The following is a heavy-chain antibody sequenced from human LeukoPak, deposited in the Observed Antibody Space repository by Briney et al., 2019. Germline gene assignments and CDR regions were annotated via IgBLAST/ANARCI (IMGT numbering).Heavy chain of an antibody. J-gene: IGHJ4*02. CDR2: INHSGST. V-gene: IGHV4-34*01. D-gene: IGHD3-22*01. CDR1: GGSFSGYY. Sequence: PSETLSLTCAVYGGSFSGYYWSWIRQPPGKGLEWIGEINHSGSTNYNPSLKSRVTISVDTSKNQFSLKLSSVTAADTAVYYCASSHYDSSGYYRDYWGQGTLVTASS. CDR3: ASSHYDSSGYYRDY.